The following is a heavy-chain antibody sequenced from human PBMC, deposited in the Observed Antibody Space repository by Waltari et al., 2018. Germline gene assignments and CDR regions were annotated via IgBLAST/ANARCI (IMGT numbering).Heavy chain of an antibody. J-gene: IGHJ6*03. CDR2: IYTSGST. Sequence: QVQLQESGPGLVKPSQTLSLTCTVSGGSISSGSYYWTCIRPLAGKGLEWIGRIYTSGSTNYNPSLKSRVTISVDTSKNQFSLKLSSVTAADTAVYYCARAIFGVVTSLGYYYMDVWGKGTTVTVSS. D-gene: IGHD3-3*01. CDR1: GGSISSGSYY. V-gene: IGHV4-61*02. CDR3: ARAIFGVVTSLGYYYMDV.